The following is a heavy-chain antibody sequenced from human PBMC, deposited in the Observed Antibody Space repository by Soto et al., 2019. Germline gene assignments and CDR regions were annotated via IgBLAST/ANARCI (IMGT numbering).Heavy chain of an antibody. J-gene: IGHJ6*02. CDR3: SSLSSMDV. V-gene: IGHV1-8*01. CDR2: INPYSGNT. D-gene: IGHD6-6*01. Sequence: ASVKVSCKASGYTFTSHDIHWLRQASGQWLEWMGSINPYSGNTAFAPKFQDRIAMTRDTSITTAYMELNSLSSGDTAVYFCSSLSSMDVWGQGTTVTVS. CDR1: GYTFTSHD.